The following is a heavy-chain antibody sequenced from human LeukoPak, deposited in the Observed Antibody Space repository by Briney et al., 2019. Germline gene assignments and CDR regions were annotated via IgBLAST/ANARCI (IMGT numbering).Heavy chain of an antibody. Sequence: GASVKVSCKASGYTFTGYYMHWVRQAPGQGLEWMGWINPNSGGTNYAQKFQGRATMTRDTSISTAYMELSRLRSDDTAVYYCAQGDMITFGGVIVSLHFDYWGQGTLVTVSS. D-gene: IGHD3-16*02. V-gene: IGHV1-2*02. CDR3: AQGDMITFGGVIVSLHFDY. J-gene: IGHJ4*02. CDR2: INPNSGGT. CDR1: GYTFTGYY.